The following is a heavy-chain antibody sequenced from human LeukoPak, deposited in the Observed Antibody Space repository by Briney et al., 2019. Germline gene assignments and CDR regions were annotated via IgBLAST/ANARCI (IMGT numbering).Heavy chain of an antibody. D-gene: IGHD3-10*01. CDR2: INHSGST. CDR3: ARGHITMVRGVFDY. V-gene: IGHV4-34*01. Sequence: ASETLSLTCAVYGGSFSGYYWSWIRQPPGKGLEWIGEINHSGSTNYNPSLKSRVTISVDTSKNQFSLKLSSVTAADTAVYYCARGHITMVRGVFDYWGQGTLVTVSS. J-gene: IGHJ4*02. CDR1: GGSFSGYY.